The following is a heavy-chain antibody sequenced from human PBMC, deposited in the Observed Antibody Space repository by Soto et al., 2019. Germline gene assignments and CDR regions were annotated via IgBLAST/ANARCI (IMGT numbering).Heavy chain of an antibody. D-gene: IGHD4-17*01. CDR2: IYPKEDRA. V-gene: IGHV1-18*01. CDR1: GYIFKNYG. Sequence: QVQLVQSEAEVQKPGASVKVSCKTSGYIFKNYGISWVRQAPGQGLEWLGWIYPKEDRANIAQNFQGRVTLTTDTPTSTDYIELRSLRFDDSAVYFCARDIDYDIDYWGQGTLVTVSS. CDR3: ARDIDYDIDY. J-gene: IGHJ4*02.